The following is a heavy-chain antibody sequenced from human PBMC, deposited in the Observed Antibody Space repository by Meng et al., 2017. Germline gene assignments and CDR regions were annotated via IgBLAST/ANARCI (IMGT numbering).Heavy chain of an antibody. J-gene: IGHJ4*02. D-gene: IGHD3-10*01. CDR3: ARIRSHKYYYGSGSYYVY. V-gene: IGHV4-34*01. CDR2: INHSGST. CDR1: GGSFSGYY. Sequence: GSLRLSCAVYGGSFSGYYWRWIRQPPGKGLGWIGVINHSGSTNYNPSLKSRVTISVDTSKNQFSLKLRSVTAADTAVYYCARIRSHKYYYGSGSYYVYWGQGTLVTVSS.